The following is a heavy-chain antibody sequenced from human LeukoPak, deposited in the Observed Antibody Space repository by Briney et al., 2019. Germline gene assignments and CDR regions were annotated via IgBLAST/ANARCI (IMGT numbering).Heavy chain of an antibody. V-gene: IGHV5-10-1*01. J-gene: IGHJ4*02. Sequence: GESLKISCKGSGYSFTSYWISWVRQMPGKGLEWMGRIDPSDSYTNYSPSFQGHVTISADKSISTAYLQWSSLKASDTAMYYCARQAPYSSGWAYYFDYWGQGTLVTVSS. D-gene: IGHD6-19*01. CDR1: GYSFTSYW. CDR2: IDPSDSYT. CDR3: ARQAPYSSGWAYYFDY.